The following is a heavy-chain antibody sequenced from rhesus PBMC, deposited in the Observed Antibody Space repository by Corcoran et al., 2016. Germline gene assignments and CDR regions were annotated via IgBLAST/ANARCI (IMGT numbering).Heavy chain of an antibody. CDR2: IYGIIGST. D-gene: IGHD5-24*01. V-gene: IGHV4-127*01. CDR1: GYSISSGYD. Sequence: QVQLQESGPGVVKPSETLSLTCAVSGYSISSGYDWSWIRQPPGKGLEWIGLIYGIIGSTNYNPSLKNRVTISKDTSRNQFSLKLSSVTAADTAVYYCARDTVGTVTYWGQGVLVTVSS. J-gene: IGHJ4*01. CDR3: ARDTVGTVTY.